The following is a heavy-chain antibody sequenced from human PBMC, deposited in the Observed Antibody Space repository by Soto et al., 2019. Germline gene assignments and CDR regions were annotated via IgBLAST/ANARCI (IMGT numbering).Heavy chain of an antibody. D-gene: IGHD6-13*01. CDR2: INSGGKTI. CDR3: ASTAVQSSRWYD. V-gene: IGHV3-48*03. CDR1: EFTFNTYD. Sequence: QLVESGGGLVQPGGSLRLSCAASEFTFNTYDMNWVRQAPGKGLEWISYINSGGKTIYYADSVEGRFTVSRDNAKRSLYLQMNNLKTEDTAVYLCASTAVQSSRWYDWGQGTLVNVSS. J-gene: IGHJ4*02.